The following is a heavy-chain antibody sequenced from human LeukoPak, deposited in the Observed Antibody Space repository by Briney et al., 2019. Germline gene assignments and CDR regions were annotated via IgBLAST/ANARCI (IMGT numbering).Heavy chain of an antibody. CDR2: MNPNSGNT. V-gene: IGHV1-8*01. Sequence: ASVKVSCKASGYTFTSYDINWVRQATGQGLEWVGWMNPNSGNTGYAQKFRGRVTMTRNTSISTAYMELSSLRSEDTAVYYCARTRGNPVLSVGYYYMDVWGKGTTVTVSS. D-gene: IGHD2/OR15-2a*01. CDR1: GYTFTSYD. J-gene: IGHJ6*03. CDR3: ARTRGNPVLSVGYYYMDV.